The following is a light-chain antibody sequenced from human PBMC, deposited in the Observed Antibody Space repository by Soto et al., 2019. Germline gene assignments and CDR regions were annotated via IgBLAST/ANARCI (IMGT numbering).Light chain of an antibody. CDR2: DAS. V-gene: IGKV1-5*01. Sequence: DIQMTQSPSTLSASVGDRVIITCRASQSLSGWLAWYQQKPGKAPKLLIYDASSLESGVPSRFSGSGSGTEFTLTISSLQSDDFATYYCQHYSGDRATFGQGTKV. CDR3: QHYSGDRAT. CDR1: QSLSGW. J-gene: IGKJ1*01.